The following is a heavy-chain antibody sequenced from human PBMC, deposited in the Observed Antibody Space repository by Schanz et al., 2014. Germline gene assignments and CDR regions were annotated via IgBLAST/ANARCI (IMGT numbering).Heavy chain of an antibody. CDR1: GFSFSSYS. Sequence: DLEESGGGLIQRGESLRLSCSASGFSFSSYSMNWVRQAPGKGLEWLSYIDGKSTTVYYADSVKGRFTVSRDSGQNSLYLQMNSLRAGDTAVYYCARVPYGSGSYWDYWGQGTLVTVSS. V-gene: IGHV3-48*01. CDR2: IDGKSTTV. CDR3: ARVPYGSGSYWDY. J-gene: IGHJ4*02. D-gene: IGHD3-10*01.